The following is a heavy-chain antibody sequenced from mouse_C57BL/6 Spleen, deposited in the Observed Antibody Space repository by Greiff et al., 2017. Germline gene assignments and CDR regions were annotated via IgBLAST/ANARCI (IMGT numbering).Heavy chain of an antibody. D-gene: IGHD1-1*01. CDR2: INPNNGGT. V-gene: IGHV1-22*01. CDR1: GYTFTDYN. Sequence: VQLQQSGPELVKPGASVKMSCTASGYTFTDYNMHWVKQSHGKSLEWIGYINPNNGGTSSNQKFKGKATLTVNKSSSTAYRELRSLTAEDSAVYYCARFDYYFPFDYWGQGTTLTVAS. CDR3: ARFDYYFPFDY. J-gene: IGHJ2*01.